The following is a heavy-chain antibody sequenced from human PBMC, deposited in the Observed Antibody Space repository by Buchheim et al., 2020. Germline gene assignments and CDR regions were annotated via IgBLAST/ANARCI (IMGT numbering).Heavy chain of an antibody. J-gene: IGHJ6*02. Sequence: QVQLVESGGGVVQPGRSLRLSCAASGFTFSSYGMHWVRQAPGKGLEWVAVIWYDGSNKYYADSVKGRFTISRDNSKNTLYLQKNSLRAENTAVYDCARGVGGYDSRYYCYGMDVWGQGTT. CDR1: GFTFSSYG. CDR2: IWYDGSNK. CDR3: ARGVGGYDSRYYCYGMDV. V-gene: IGHV3-33*01. D-gene: IGHD5-12*01.